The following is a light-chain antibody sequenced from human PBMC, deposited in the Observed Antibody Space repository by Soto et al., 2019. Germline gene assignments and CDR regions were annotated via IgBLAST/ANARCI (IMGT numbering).Light chain of an antibody. Sequence: EIVMTQSPATLSVSPGERATLSCRASQNVSSNLAWYQQKPGQAPRLLIYGASTRATGIPARFSGSGSGTEFTLTISCLQSEDFATYYCQQYYSYPQTFGQGTKVDI. J-gene: IGKJ1*01. CDR3: QQYYSYPQT. V-gene: IGKV3-15*01. CDR2: GAS. CDR1: QNVSSN.